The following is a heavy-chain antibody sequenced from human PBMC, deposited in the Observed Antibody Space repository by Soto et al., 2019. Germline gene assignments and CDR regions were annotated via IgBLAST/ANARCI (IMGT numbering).Heavy chain of an antibody. CDR3: AKRPKQWLVVPVWFDP. D-gene: IGHD6-19*01. V-gene: IGHV3-23*01. CDR1: GFTFSSYA. CDR2: ISGSGGST. Sequence: GGSLRLSCAASGFTFSSYAMSWVRQAPGKGLEWVSAISGSGGSTYYADSVKGRFTISRDNSKNTLYLQMNSLRAEDTAVYYCAKRPKQWLVVPVWFDPWGQGTLVTVSS. J-gene: IGHJ5*02.